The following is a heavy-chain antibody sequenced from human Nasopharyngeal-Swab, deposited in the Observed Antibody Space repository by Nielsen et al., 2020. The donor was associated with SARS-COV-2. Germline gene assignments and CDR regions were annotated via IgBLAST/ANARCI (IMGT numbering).Heavy chain of an antibody. V-gene: IGHV3-48*03. D-gene: IGHD6-6*01. J-gene: IGHJ3*02. CDR1: GFTFSTYE. CDR2: ISSPGITV. CDR3: ARDPGVEQLVDDAFDI. Sequence: GESLKISCAASGFTFSTYEMNWVRQAPGKGLEWVSYISSPGITVYYADSVKGRFTISRDNAKNSLYLQMNSLRAEDTAVYYCARDPGVEQLVDDAFDIWGQGTMVTVSS.